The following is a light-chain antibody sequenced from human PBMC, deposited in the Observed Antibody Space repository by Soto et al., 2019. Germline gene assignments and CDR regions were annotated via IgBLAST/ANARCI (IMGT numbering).Light chain of an antibody. CDR2: DAS. Sequence: EIVLTQSPATLSLSPGERATLSCRASQSVSSYLAWYQQKPGQAPRLLIYDASNRATGIPARFSGSGSGTDFTITISSLAPEDFEVYYCQQRSNWPPYTFGQGTKLETK. CDR1: QSVSSY. J-gene: IGKJ2*01. V-gene: IGKV3-11*01. CDR3: QQRSNWPPYT.